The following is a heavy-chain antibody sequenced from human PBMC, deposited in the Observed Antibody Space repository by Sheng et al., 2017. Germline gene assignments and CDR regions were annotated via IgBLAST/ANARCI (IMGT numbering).Heavy chain of an antibody. D-gene: IGHD6-19*01. CDR2: ISGSGGST. CDR1: GFTFSSYA. CDR3: AKSRAPSSGWLDAFFDY. Sequence: EVQLVESGGGLVQPGGSLRLSCAASGFTFSSYAMSWVRQAPGKGLEWVSAISGSGGSTYYADSVKGRFTISRDNSKNTLYLQMNSLRAEDTAVYYCAKSRAPSSGWLDAFFDYWGQGNPGSPSPQ. V-gene: IGHV3-23*04. J-gene: IGHJ4*02.